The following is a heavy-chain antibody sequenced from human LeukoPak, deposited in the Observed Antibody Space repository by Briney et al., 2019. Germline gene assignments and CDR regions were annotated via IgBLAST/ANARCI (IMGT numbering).Heavy chain of an antibody. CDR1: GGSISSYY. Sequence: SETLSLTCTVSGGSISSYYWSWIRQPPGKGLEWIGHIYYSGSTNYNPSLKSRVTISVDTSKNQFSLKLSSVTAADTAVYYCARVGYSGYDWDADYYYYYMDVWGKGTTVTVSS. D-gene: IGHD5-12*01. V-gene: IGHV4-59*01. CDR2: IYYSGST. J-gene: IGHJ6*03. CDR3: ARVGYSGYDWDADYYYYYMDV.